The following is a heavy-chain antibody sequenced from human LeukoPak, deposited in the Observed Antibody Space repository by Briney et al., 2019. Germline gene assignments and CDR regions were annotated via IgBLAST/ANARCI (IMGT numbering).Heavy chain of an antibody. CDR1: GGSISSTNSF. Sequence: SETLSLTCTLSGGSISSTNSFCGWIRQPPGKGLEWIGRVYFSGRTYYNSSLKSRVTISVDTSKNQFSLKLSSVTDADTAVYFCAREAYCSGGSCFPNWFDPWGQGSLVTVSS. CDR2: VYFSGRT. J-gene: IGHJ5*02. CDR3: AREAYCSGGSCFPNWFDP. V-gene: IGHV4-39*02. D-gene: IGHD2-15*01.